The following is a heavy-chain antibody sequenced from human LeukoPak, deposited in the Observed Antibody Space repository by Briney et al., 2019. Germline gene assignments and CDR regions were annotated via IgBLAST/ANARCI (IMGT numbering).Heavy chain of an antibody. CDR1: GFTFSSYG. J-gene: IGHJ4*02. D-gene: IGHD3-10*02. V-gene: IGHV3-33*01. CDR2: IWYDGTNT. CDR3: ATDIYYVGGPGPY. Sequence: GRSLRLSCAASGFTFSSYGMHWVRQAPGKGLEWVAVIWYDGTNTSSPDSMTGPFTISRDTSKNTLYLQMNSLRAEDTAVYYCATDIYYVGGPGPYWGQGTLVTVSS.